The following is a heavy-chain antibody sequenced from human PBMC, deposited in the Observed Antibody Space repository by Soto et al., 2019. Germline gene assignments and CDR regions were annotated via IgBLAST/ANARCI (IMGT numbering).Heavy chain of an antibody. V-gene: IGHV4-59*01. D-gene: IGHD3-22*01. Sequence: SETLSLTCTVSCGSISSYYWSWIRQPPGKGLEWIGYIYYSGSTNYNPSLKSRVTISVDTSKNQFSLKLSSVTAADTAVYYCAREYYYDSSGYVNWFDPWGQGTLVTVSS. CDR3: AREYYYDSSGYVNWFDP. CDR2: IYYSGST. J-gene: IGHJ5*02. CDR1: CGSISSYY.